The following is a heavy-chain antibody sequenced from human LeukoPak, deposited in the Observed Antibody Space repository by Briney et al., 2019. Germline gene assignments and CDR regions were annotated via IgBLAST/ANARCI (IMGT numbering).Heavy chain of an antibody. Sequence: PGGSLRLSCAASGFTFSSYSMDWVRQAPGKGLEWVSSISSSSSYIYYADSVKGRFTISRDNAKNSLYLQMNSLRAEDTAVYYCARGETYDFWSPPGNWGQGTLVTVSS. CDR2: ISSSSSYI. J-gene: IGHJ4*02. D-gene: IGHD3-3*01. CDR1: GFTFSSYS. CDR3: ARGETYDFWSPPGN. V-gene: IGHV3-21*01.